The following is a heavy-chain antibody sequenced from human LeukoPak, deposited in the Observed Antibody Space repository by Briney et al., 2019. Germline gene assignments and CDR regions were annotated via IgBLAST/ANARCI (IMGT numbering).Heavy chain of an antibody. J-gene: IGHJ3*02. D-gene: IGHD5-12*01. V-gene: IGHV3-23*01. CDR3: AKTQSRTREREMWPRLKRGFFDAFDI. CDR2: ISGSGGST. Sequence: GGSLRLSCAASGFTFSSYAMSWVRQAPGKGLEWVSAISGSGGSTYYADSVKGRFTISRDNSKNTLYLQMNSLRAEDTAVYYCAKTQSRTREREMWPRLKRGFFDAFDIWGQGTMVTVSS. CDR1: GFTFSSYA.